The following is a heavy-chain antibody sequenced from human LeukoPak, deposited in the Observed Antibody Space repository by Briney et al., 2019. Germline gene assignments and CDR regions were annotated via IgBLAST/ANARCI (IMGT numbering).Heavy chain of an antibody. CDR3: ARRGAVAGTFDY. J-gene: IGHJ4*02. V-gene: IGHV3-20*04. Sequence: RSGGSLRLSCAASGFTFDDYDMTWVRQGPGKGLEWVSGINWNGGGTVYADSVKGRFTISRDNAKNTLYLQMNSLRAEDTAMYYCARRGAVAGTFDYWGQGTLVTVSS. D-gene: IGHD6-19*01. CDR1: GFTFDDYD. CDR2: INWNGGGT.